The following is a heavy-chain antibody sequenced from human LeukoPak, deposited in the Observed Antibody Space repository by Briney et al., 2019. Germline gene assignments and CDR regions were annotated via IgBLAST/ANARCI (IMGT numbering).Heavy chain of an antibody. J-gene: IGHJ4*02. CDR1: GFTFSS. CDR2: ISSSSSTI. V-gene: IGHV3-48*01. CDR3: ARSMMTTLISFDY. D-gene: IGHD4-17*01. Sequence: GGSLRLSCAASGFTFSSMNWVRQAPGKGLEWVSYISSSSSTIYYADSVKGRFTISRDNAKNSLYLQMDSLRAEDTAVYYCARSMMTTLISFDYWGQGTLVTVSS.